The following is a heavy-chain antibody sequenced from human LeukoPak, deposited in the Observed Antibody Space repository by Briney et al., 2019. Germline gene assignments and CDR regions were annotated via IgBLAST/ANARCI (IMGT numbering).Heavy chain of an antibody. CDR3: ARLIEKAFYYYMDV. J-gene: IGHJ6*03. V-gene: IGHV5-51*01. Sequence: GESLKISCEGSGYRFTAYWIAWVRQMPGKGLEWMGTIYPADSDTRYGPSFRGQVLISADRSTNPAYLQWSGLQASDTATYFCARLIEKAFYYYMDVWGKGTTVAVSS. CDR2: IYPADSDT. D-gene: IGHD2-21*01. CDR1: GYRFTAYW.